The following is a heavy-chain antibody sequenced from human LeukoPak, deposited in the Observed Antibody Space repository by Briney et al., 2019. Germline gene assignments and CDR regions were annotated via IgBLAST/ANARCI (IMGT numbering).Heavy chain of an antibody. J-gene: IGHJ4*02. V-gene: IGHV3-30*18. CDR3: AKTTGGWPRFFDH. CDR2: VSHEGSSK. Sequence: PGGSLRHPCAASGYPFSGSDIHWVRQAPGKGLEWVAFVSHEGSSKFYAESVKGRFGISRDNSKSTTYLQMNGLRADDTAVYYCAKTTGGWPRFFDHWGQGTLVAVSS. D-gene: IGHD6-19*01. CDR1: GYPFSGSD.